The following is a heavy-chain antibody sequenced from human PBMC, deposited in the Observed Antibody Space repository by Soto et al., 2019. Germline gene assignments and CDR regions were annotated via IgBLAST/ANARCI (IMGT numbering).Heavy chain of an antibody. Sequence: PGGSLRLSXAASGFTFSSYGMHWVRQAPGKGLEWVAVIWYDGSNKYYADSVKGRFTISRDNSKNTLYLQMNSLRAEDTAVYYCARDGPTYYYDSSGLGGMDVWGQGTTVTVSS. CDR2: IWYDGSNK. CDR3: ARDGPTYYYDSSGLGGMDV. V-gene: IGHV3-33*01. J-gene: IGHJ6*02. D-gene: IGHD3-22*01. CDR1: GFTFSSYG.